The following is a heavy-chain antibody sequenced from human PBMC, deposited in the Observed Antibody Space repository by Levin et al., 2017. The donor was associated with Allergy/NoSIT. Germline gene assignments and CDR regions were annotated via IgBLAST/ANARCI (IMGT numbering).Heavy chain of an antibody. CDR1: GFTFINHY. CDR2: ISSSGTTQ. Sequence: SGGSLRLSCAASGFTFINHYMTWIRQAPGKGPEWVAYISSSGTTQKYADSVRGRFTISRDNANSSVYLQLNSLGAEDTAVYYCARSIVVVAGATLSDYWGRGTLVTVSS. D-gene: IGHD2-15*01. J-gene: IGHJ4*02. CDR3: ARSIVVVAGATLSDY. V-gene: IGHV3-11*01.